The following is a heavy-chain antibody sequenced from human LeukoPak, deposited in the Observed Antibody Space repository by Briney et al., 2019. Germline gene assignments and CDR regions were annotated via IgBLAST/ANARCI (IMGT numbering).Heavy chain of an antibody. CDR3: AKDLGDVLMVYATYFDY. Sequence: GGSLRLSCAASGFTFSNLPMSWVRQAPGKGLDWVSAISGPGGSTYYADSVKDRFTISRDNSKNTLYLQMNSLRAEDTAVYYCAKDLGDVLMVYATYFDYWGQGTLVTVSS. D-gene: IGHD2-8*01. V-gene: IGHV3-23*01. CDR1: GFTFSNLP. CDR2: ISGPGGST. J-gene: IGHJ4*02.